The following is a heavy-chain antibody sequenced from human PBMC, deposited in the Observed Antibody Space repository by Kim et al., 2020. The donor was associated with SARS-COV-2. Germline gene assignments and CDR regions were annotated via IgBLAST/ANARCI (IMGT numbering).Heavy chain of an antibody. CDR3: ARASSWYLYYFDY. Sequence: YNPSLNSRVPISVDTSKNQFSRKLSSVTAADTAVYYCARASSWYLYYFDYWGQGTLVTVSS. D-gene: IGHD6-13*01. J-gene: IGHJ4*02. V-gene: IGHV4-39*01.